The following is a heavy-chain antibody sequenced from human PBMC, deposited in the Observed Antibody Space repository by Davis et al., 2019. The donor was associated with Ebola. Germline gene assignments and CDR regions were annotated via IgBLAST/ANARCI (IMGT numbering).Heavy chain of an antibody. J-gene: IGHJ4*02. D-gene: IGHD3-22*01. CDR2: VIGSGSDT. CDR3: ARDGYDSSGYYYGH. Sequence: GGSLRLSCAASGFTFSNYGMSWVRQAPGKGLEWVSGVIGSGSDTYYADSVKGRFTISRDNAKNSLYLQMNSLRAEDTAVYYCARDGYDSSGYYYGHWGQGTLVTVSS. V-gene: IGHV3-21*01. CDR1: GFTFSNYG.